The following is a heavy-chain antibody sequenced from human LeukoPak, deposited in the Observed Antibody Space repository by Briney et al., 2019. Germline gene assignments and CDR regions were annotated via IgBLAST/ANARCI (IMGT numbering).Heavy chain of an antibody. V-gene: IGHV3-7*01. D-gene: IGHD6-19*01. Sequence: GGSLRLSCAASGFTFSSYWMSWVRQAPGKGLEWVANIKQDGSEKYYVDSVKGRFTISRDNAKNSLYLQMNSLRAEDTAVYYCARRGLSHLEQWLVVGTLYYFDYWGQGTLVTVSS. CDR3: ARRGLSHLEQWLVVGTLYYFDY. CDR2: IKQDGSEK. CDR1: GFTFSSYW. J-gene: IGHJ4*02.